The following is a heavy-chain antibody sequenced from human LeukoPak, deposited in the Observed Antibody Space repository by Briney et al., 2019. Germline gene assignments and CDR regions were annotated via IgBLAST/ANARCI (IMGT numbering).Heavy chain of an antibody. J-gene: IGHJ4*02. D-gene: IGHD5-12*01. V-gene: IGHV3-30*18. CDR2: ISHDGSNT. CDR3: AKEMKPWMHFDY. CDR1: GFTFSRSA. Sequence: GRSLRLSCAASGFTFSRSAVHWVRQAPGKGLEWVAVISHDGSNTDYTDTVKGRFTISRDNSKNTLYLQMNSLRAEDTAVYYCAKEMKPWMHFDYWGQGTLVTVSS.